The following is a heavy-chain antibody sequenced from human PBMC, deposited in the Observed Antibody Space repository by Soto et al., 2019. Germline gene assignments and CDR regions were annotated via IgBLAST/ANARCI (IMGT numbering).Heavy chain of an antibody. CDR3: ARVRVTYCGGDCYQDFFDY. Sequence: QVQLVESGGGVVQPGRSLRLSCAASGFTFSSSAMHWVRQAPGKGLEWVAVISYDGSDTYYADSVKGRFTISRDNSKNTLTLQMNSLRSEDTAVYYCARVRVTYCGGDCYQDFFDYWGPGTLVTVSS. CDR1: GFTFSSSA. CDR2: ISYDGSDT. J-gene: IGHJ4*02. D-gene: IGHD2-21*02. V-gene: IGHV3-30-3*01.